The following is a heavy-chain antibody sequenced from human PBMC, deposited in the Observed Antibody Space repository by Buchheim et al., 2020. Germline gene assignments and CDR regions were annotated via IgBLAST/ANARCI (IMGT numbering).Heavy chain of an antibody. Sequence: EVQLVQSGAEVKKPGESLKISCKGSGYSFTSYWIGWVRQMPGKGLEWMGIIYPGDSDTRYSPSFQGQVTIPADKSISPAYLQWSSLKASDTAMYYCARLYYLYCTNGVCYTGYGMDVWGQGTT. V-gene: IGHV5-51*01. D-gene: IGHD2-8*01. J-gene: IGHJ6*02. CDR2: IYPGDSDT. CDR1: GYSFTSYW. CDR3: ARLYYLYCTNGVCYTGYGMDV.